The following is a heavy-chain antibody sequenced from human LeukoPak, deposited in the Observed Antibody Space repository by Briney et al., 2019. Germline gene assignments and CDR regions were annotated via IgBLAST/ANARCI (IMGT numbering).Heavy chain of an antibody. J-gene: IGHJ4*02. CDR1: GYTFTSYG. Sequence: ASVKVSCKASGYTFTSYGISWVRQAPGQGLEWMGWISAYNGNTNYAQKLQGRVTMTTDTSTSTAYMEMRSLRADDTAVYYCAVGGIVATTTEYYFDYWGQETLVTVSS. CDR2: ISAYNGNT. CDR3: AVGGIVATTTEYYFDY. V-gene: IGHV1-18*01. D-gene: IGHD5-12*01.